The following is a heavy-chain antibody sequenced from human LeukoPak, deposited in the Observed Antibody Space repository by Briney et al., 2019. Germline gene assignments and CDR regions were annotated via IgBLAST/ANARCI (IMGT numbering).Heavy chain of an antibody. CDR2: IIPILGTA. J-gene: IGHJ4*02. D-gene: IGHD3-22*01. CDR3: AGRPYYYDSSGYYGGDY. CDR1: GGTFSSYA. V-gene: IGHV1-69*13. Sequence: ASVKVSCKASGGTFSSYAISWVRQAPGQGLEWMGGIIPILGTANYAQKFQGRVTITADESTSTAYMELSSLRSEDTAVYYCAGRPYYYDSSGYYGGDYWGRGTLVTVSS.